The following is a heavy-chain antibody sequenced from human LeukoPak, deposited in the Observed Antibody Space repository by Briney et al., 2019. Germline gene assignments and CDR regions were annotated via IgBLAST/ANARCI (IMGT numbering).Heavy chain of an antibody. J-gene: IGHJ4*02. D-gene: IGHD6-6*01. CDR1: GFTVSGNC. Sequence: GGSLRLSCAASGFTVSGNCMNWVRQPPGKGLEWVSIIYSGGSTYYADSVKGRFTVSRDNAKNTLYLQVNNLRAEDTAVYYCARGPNSNWSGLDFWGQGTLLTVSS. V-gene: IGHV3-53*01. CDR2: IYSGGST. CDR3: ARGPNSNWSGLDF.